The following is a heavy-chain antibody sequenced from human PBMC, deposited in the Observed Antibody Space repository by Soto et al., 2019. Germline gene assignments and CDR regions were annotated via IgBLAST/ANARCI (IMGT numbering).Heavy chain of an antibody. J-gene: IGHJ4*02. Sequence: QVQLVQSGAEMKKLGSSVKVSCKASGGIFSNDPISWARQAPGQWLEWMGGIIPAIGKPDYAQKYQDRVTIAADESTSTAYMELTNVVSQDTAVYYCATGEWELPHFWGQGTLVTVSS. CDR3: ATGEWELPHF. D-gene: IGHD1-7*01. CDR2: IIPAIGKP. V-gene: IGHV1-69*01. CDR1: GGIFSNDP.